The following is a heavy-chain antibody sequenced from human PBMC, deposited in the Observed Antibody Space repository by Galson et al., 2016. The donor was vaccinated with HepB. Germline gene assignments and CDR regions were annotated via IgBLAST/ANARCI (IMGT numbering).Heavy chain of an antibody. V-gene: IGHV5-51*01. Sequence: QSGAEVKKPGESLQISCKASGYTFTDYWIGWVRQMPGTGLEWIGIIFPSDSETRYSPSIQGQVTISADKSVSTAYLQWSSLKVSDTAMYYCARPPLVGAADPFDFWDQGTLVTVSS. CDR3: ARPPLVGAADPFDF. D-gene: IGHD2-15*01. CDR1: GYTFTDYW. CDR2: IFPSDSET. J-gene: IGHJ4*02.